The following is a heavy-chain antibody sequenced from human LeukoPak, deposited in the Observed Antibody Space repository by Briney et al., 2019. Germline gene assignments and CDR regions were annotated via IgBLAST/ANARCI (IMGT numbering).Heavy chain of an antibody. V-gene: IGHV1-69*05. CDR1: GGTFSSYA. Sequence: ASVKVSCKASGGTFSSYAISWVRQAPGQGLEWMGGIIPIFGTANYAQKFQGRVTITTDESTSTAYMEPSSLRSEDTAVYYCARDLGYDSSGYGVYYFDYWGQGTLVTVSS. J-gene: IGHJ4*02. CDR2: IIPIFGTA. CDR3: ARDLGYDSSGYGVYYFDY. D-gene: IGHD3-22*01.